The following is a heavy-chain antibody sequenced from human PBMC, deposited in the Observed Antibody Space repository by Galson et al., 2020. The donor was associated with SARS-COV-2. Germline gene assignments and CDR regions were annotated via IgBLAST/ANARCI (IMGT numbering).Heavy chain of an antibody. CDR3: ARPIGAAGTYFYFDY. D-gene: IGHD6-13*01. Sequence: GESLKISCKGSGYSFTTYWIGWVRPMPGKGLEWMGIIYPGDSDTRYNPSFQGQVTISADKSINTAYLQWSSLKASDTAMYYCARPIGAAGTYFYFDYWGQGTLVTVSS. V-gene: IGHV5-51*01. CDR1: GYSFTTYW. J-gene: IGHJ4*02. CDR2: IYPGDSDT.